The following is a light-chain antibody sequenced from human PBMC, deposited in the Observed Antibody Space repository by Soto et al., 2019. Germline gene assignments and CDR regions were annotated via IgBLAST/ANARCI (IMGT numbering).Light chain of an antibody. V-gene: IGKV3-20*01. CDR1: QSVSSSY. Sequence: ESVLPHSPGTLSLSPGERATLSCRASQSVSSSYLAWYQQKPGQAPRLLIYGASSRATGIPDRFSGSGSGTDFTLTISRLEPEDFAVYYCQQYGSSPRTFGQGTKVDIK. CDR2: GAS. CDR3: QQYGSSPRT. J-gene: IGKJ1*01.